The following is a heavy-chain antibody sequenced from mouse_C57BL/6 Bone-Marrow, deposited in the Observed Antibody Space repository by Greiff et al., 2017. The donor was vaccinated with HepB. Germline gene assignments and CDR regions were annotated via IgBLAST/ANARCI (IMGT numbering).Heavy chain of an antibody. Sequence: EVQRVESGGGLVKPGGSLKLSRAASGFTFSSYAMSWVRQTPEKRLEWVATISDGGSYTYYPDNVKGRFTISRDNAKNNLYLQMSHLKSEDTAMYYCARDRGGYFPMDYWGQGTSVTVSS. CDR1: GFTFSSYA. CDR2: ISDGGSYT. CDR3: ARDRGGYFPMDY. V-gene: IGHV5-4*01. J-gene: IGHJ4*01. D-gene: IGHD2-3*01.